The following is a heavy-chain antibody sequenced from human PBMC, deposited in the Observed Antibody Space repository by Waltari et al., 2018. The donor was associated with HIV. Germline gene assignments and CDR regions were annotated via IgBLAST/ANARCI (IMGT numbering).Heavy chain of an antibody. CDR2: ISYDGSNK. V-gene: IGHV3-30*01. J-gene: IGHJ5*02. Sequence: QVHLVESGGGVVQPGRSLRLSCAASGFTFSSYAIHWVRQAPGKGLEWVALISYDGSNKYYADSVKCRFTISRDNSKNTLYLQMNSLRAEDTSVYYCARDTGYCSFGSCSYNWLDPWGQGTLVSVSS. CDR1: GFTFSSYA. CDR3: ARDTGYCSFGSCSYNWLDP. D-gene: IGHD2-15*01.